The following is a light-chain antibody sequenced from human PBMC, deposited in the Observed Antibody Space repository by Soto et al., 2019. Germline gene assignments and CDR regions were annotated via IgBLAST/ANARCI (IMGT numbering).Light chain of an antibody. J-gene: IGLJ2*01. CDR1: SSDIGRYNL. Sequence: QFALTQSASESGSPGQSITISCTGTSSDIGRYNLVSWYQQHPGKAPKLIIYEDIERPSGVSDRFSGSKSGNTASLTISGLQTEDEADYYCCSYAGGASVVFGGGTKLTVL. CDR2: EDI. CDR3: CSYAGGASVV. V-gene: IGLV2-23*01.